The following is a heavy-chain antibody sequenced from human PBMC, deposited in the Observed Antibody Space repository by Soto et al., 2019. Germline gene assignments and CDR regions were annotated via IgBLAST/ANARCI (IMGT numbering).Heavy chain of an antibody. Sequence: GGSLRLSCAASGFTFSDYSVNWVRQAPGKGLEWVSSISSTSTFIYYADSARGRFTISRDNAKNSLYLQMNSLRAEDTAAYYCTRVYGDYGTLSDYWGRGTLVTVSS. CDR1: GFTFSDYS. CDR3: TRVYGDYGTLSDY. V-gene: IGHV3-21*01. J-gene: IGHJ4*02. CDR2: ISSTSTFI. D-gene: IGHD4-17*01.